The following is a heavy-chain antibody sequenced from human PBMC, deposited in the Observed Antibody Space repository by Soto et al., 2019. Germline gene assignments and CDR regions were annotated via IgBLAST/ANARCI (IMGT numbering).Heavy chain of an antibody. Sequence: SETLSLTCTVSGGSISSYYWSWIRQPPGKGLEWIGYIYYSGSTNYNPSLKSRVTISVDTSKNQFSLKLSSVTAADTAVYYYARGETYCTNGVCYRAFGYWGQGTLVTVSS. CDR2: IYYSGST. V-gene: IGHV4-59*01. D-gene: IGHD2-8*01. CDR1: GGSISSYY. J-gene: IGHJ4*02. CDR3: ARGETYCTNGVCYRAFGY.